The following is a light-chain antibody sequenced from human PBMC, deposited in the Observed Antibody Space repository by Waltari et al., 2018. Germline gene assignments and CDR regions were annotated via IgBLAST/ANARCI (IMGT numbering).Light chain of an antibody. V-gene: IGKV3-20*01. CDR3: QHYVRLPVT. CDR1: QSVRGT. Sequence: EIVLTQSPGTLSLSPGETATLSCRASQSVRGTLAWYQQKPGQAPRLLISGASIRATGIPDRFSGSGSGTDFSLTITRLEPEDFAVYYCQHYVRLPVTFGQGTRVEIK. CDR2: GAS. J-gene: IGKJ1*01.